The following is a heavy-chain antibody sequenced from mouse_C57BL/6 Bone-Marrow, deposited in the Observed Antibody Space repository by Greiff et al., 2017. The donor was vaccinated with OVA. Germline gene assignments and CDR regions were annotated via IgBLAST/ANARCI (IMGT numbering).Heavy chain of an antibody. CDR2: IRKKANNHAT. CDR1: GFTFSDAW. V-gene: IGHV6-6*01. J-gene: IGHJ4*01. Sequence: EVKVVESGGGLVQPGGSMKLSCAASGFTFSDAWMDWVSQSPEKGLEWVAEIRKKANNHATYYAESVKGRFTISRDESKSSVYLQMNRLIAEDTGIYYCTRVSGTRNYAMDYWGQGTSVTVSS. CDR3: TRVSGTRNYAMDY. D-gene: IGHD4-1*01.